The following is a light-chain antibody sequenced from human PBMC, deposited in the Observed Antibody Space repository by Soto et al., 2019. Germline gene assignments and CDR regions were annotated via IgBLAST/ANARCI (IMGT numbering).Light chain of an antibody. Sequence: EIVLTQSPATLSLSPGETATLSCRASQSVLTYLGWYQQKPGQAPRLLISDASTRASGIPARFSGSGSGTDFTLTISSLEPEDVAVYYCQQRSNLVSFGPGTRLEIK. CDR2: DAS. CDR1: QSVLTY. V-gene: IGKV3-11*01. J-gene: IGKJ5*01. CDR3: QQRSNLVS.